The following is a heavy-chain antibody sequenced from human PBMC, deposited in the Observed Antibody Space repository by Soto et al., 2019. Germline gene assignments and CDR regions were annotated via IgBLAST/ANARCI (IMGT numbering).Heavy chain of an antibody. V-gene: IGHV3-30-3*01. CDR2: ISYDGSNK. CDR3: ARDPEVVCYNDAFDI. Sequence: GGSLRLSCAASGFTFSSYAMHWVRQAPGKGLEWVAVISYDGSNKYYADSVKGRFTISRDNSKNTLYLQMNSLRAEDTAVYYCARDPEVVCYNDAFDIWGQGTMVTVSS. CDR1: GFTFSSYA. D-gene: IGHD3-10*01. J-gene: IGHJ3*02.